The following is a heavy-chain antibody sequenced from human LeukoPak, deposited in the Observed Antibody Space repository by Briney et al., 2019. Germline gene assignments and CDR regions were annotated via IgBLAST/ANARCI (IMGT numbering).Heavy chain of an antibody. CDR1: GGSISSYY. Sequence: ETLCLTCTVSGGSISSYYWSWIRQPPGKGLEWIGYIYYSGSTNYNPSLKSRVTISVDTSKNQFSLKLSSVTAADTAVYYCARKVRPDYSRFDYWGQGTVDPVSS. CDR3: ARKVRPDYSRFDY. V-gene: IGHV4-59*08. D-gene: IGHD4/OR15-4a*01. CDR2: IYYSGST. J-gene: IGHJ4*02.